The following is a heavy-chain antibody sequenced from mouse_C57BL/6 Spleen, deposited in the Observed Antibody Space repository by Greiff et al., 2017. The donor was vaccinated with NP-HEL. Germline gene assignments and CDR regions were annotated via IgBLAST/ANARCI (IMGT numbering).Heavy chain of an antibody. CDR2: IYPGSGNT. D-gene: IGHD2-13*01. V-gene: IGHV1-76*01. Sequence: QVQLKESGAELVRPGASVKLSCKASGYTFTDYYINWVKQRPGQGLEWIARIYPGSGNTYYNEKFKGKATLTAEKSSSTAYMQLSSLTSEDSAVYFCARDKGLGWIDYWGQGTTLTVSS. CDR1: GYTFTDYY. CDR3: ARDKGLGWIDY. J-gene: IGHJ2*01.